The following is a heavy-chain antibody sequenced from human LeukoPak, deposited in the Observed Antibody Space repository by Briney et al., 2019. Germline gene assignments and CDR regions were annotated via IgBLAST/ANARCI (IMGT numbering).Heavy chain of an antibody. Sequence: GRSLRLSCAASGFTFSRYAMHWVRQAPGKGLEWVAFLSFDGSYKDYADSVKGRFTISRDNSKNTLYLQMNSLRAEDTAVYYCAGGARRQQPFDYWGQGTLVTVSS. CDR1: GFTFSRYA. J-gene: IGHJ4*02. CDR2: LSFDGSYK. V-gene: IGHV3-30*07. D-gene: IGHD6-13*01. CDR3: AGGARRQQPFDY.